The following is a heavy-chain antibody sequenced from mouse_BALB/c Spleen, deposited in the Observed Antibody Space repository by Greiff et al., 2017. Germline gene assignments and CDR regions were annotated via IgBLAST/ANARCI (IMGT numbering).Heavy chain of an antibody. Sequence: EVMLVESGGGLVKPGGSLKLSCAASGFTFSSYTMSWVRQTPEKRLEWVATISSGGGNTYYPDSVKGRFTISRDNAKNNLYLQMSSLRSEDTALYYCARRSYGNYGGLVDYWGQGTTLTVSS. J-gene: IGHJ2*01. D-gene: IGHD2-1*01. CDR2: ISSGGGNT. CDR1: GFTFSSYT. CDR3: ARRSYGNYGGLVDY. V-gene: IGHV5-9*03.